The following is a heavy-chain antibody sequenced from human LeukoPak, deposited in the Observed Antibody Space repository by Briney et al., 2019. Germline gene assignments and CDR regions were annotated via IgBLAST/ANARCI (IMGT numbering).Heavy chain of an antibody. CDR2: IIPIFGTA. D-gene: IGHD3-3*01. CDR1: GGTFSSYA. Sequence: SVKVSCKASGGTFSSYAISWVRQAPGQGLEWMGGIIPIFGTANYGQNLQGGVTITADESTSTAYMELSSLRSEDTAVYYCARMIYDFWSGYYPTLFDYWGQGTLVTVSS. CDR3: ARMIYDFWSGYYPTLFDY. V-gene: IGHV1-69*13. J-gene: IGHJ4*02.